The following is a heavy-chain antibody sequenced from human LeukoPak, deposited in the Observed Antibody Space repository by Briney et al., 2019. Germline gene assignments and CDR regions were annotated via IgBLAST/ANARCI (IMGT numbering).Heavy chain of an antibody. CDR1: GGSISVYY. CDR2: IYYSGCT. J-gene: IGHJ5*02. Sequence: PSETLSLTCTVSGGSISVYYWSWIRQSPGKGLEWIGYIYYSGCTNYNPSLKSRVTMSVDTSKNHFSLKVSSVTAADTAVYYCARAVVVSATVKWFDPWGQGTLVTVSS. D-gene: IGHD2-15*01. CDR3: ARAVVVSATVKWFDP. V-gene: IGHV4-59*01.